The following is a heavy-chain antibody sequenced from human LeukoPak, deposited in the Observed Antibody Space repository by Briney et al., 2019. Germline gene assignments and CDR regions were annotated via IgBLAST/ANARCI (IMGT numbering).Heavy chain of an antibody. CDR3: GSTNDQLHYDSSGYYGY. CDR1: GASISTSSHY. CDR2: FYYTGST. D-gene: IGHD3-22*01. V-gene: IGHV4-39*07. J-gene: IGHJ4*02. Sequence: SETLSLTCSVSGASISTSSHYWGWIRQPPGKALEWIGTFYYTGSTFYNPSLKSRVTISEDTSENQFSLKLTSVTAADTAVYYCGSTNDQLHYDSSGYYGYWGQGTLVTVSS.